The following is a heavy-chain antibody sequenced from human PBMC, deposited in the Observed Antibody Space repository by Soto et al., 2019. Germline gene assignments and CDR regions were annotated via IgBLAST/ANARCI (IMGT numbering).Heavy chain of an antibody. D-gene: IGHD4-17*01. CDR3: ARTTAVPNTLRSRYFLDY. CDR1: GGSVSDKTYY. CDR2: VYYSGTT. V-gene: IGHV4-61*01. J-gene: IGHJ4*02. Sequence: PSATLSLTCSVSGGSVSDKTYYWSWIRQPPGKRLEWIGYVYYSGTTNYNPSLKSRVTISVDLSKNRFSLRLSSVTTADTALYYCARTTAVPNTLRSRYFLDYWGQGTMVKVSS.